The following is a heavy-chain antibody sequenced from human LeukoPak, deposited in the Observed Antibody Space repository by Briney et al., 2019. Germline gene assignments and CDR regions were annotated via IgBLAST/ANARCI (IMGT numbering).Heavy chain of an antibody. CDR2: IYHSGST. CDR1: GGSISSGGYS. Sequence: SQTLSLTCAVSGGSISSGGYSWSWIRRPPGKGLEWIGYIYHSGSTYYNPSLKSRVTISVDTFKNQFTLNLSSVTAADTAVYYCARARNGRPDYYYSYYMDVWGKGTTVTVSS. CDR3: ARARNGRPDYYYSYYMDV. J-gene: IGHJ6*03. D-gene: IGHD1-1*01. V-gene: IGHV4-30-2*01.